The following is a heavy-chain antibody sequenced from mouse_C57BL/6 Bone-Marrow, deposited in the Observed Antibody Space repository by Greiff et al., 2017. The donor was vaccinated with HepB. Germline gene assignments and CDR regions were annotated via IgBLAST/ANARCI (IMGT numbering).Heavy chain of an antibody. J-gene: IGHJ3*01. V-gene: IGHV1-81*01. Sequence: VQLQESGAELARPGASVKLSCKASGYTFTSYGISWVKQRTGQGLEWIGEIYPRSGNTYYNEKFKGKATLTADKSSSTAYMELRSLTSEDSAVYFCARSGILRYQAWFAYWGQGTLVTVSA. CDR2: IYPRSGNT. CDR3: ARSGILRYQAWFAY. CDR1: GYTFTSYG. D-gene: IGHD1-1*01.